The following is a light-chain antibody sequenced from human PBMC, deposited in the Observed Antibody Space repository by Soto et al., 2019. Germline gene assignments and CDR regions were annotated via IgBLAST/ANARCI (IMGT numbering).Light chain of an antibody. J-gene: IGKJ1*01. CDR2: GAS. Sequence: PGERVTLSCRASQSVSSNYLTWYQQKPGQAPRLLIYGASTRATGIPARFSGSGSGTDFTLTISNLQPEDFALYYCQQDYNLRTFGQGTKVEIK. V-gene: IGKV3D-7*01. CDR1: QSVSSNY. CDR3: QQDYNLRT.